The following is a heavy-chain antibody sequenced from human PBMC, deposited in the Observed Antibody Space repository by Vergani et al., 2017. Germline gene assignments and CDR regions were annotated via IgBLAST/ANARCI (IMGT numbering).Heavy chain of an antibody. CDR3: ARYLSIVGARRHYYYYGMDV. J-gene: IGHJ6*02. CDR2: IYPGDSDT. Sequence: EVQLVQSGAEVKKPGESLKISCKGSGYSFTSYWIGWVRQMPGKGLEWMGIIYPGDSDTRYSPSFQGQVTISADKSISTAYLQWSSLKASDTAMYYCARYLSIVGARRHYYYYGMDVWGQGTTVTVSS. V-gene: IGHV5-51*01. D-gene: IGHD1-26*01. CDR1: GYSFTSYW.